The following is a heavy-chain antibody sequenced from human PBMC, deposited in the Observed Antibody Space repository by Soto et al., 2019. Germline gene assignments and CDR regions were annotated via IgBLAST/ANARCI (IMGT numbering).Heavy chain of an antibody. D-gene: IGHD1-26*01. CDR2: INHSGST. CDR3: ARERRISGSYYDY. J-gene: IGHJ4*02. Sequence: PSETLSLTCAVYGGSFSGYYWSWIRQPPGKGLEWIGEINHSGSTNYNPSLKSRVTISVDTSKNQFSLKLSSVTAADTAVYYYARERRISGSYYDYWGQGTLVTVSS. V-gene: IGHV4-34*01. CDR1: GGSFSGYY.